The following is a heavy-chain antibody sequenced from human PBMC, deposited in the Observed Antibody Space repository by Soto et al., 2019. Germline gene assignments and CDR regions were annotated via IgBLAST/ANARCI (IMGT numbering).Heavy chain of an antibody. CDR3: ARDGGRHAGGIDY. J-gene: IGHJ4*02. D-gene: IGHD1-26*01. CDR2: IIPICGTA. CDR1: GGTFSSYS. Sequence: QVQLVQSGAEVKKPGSSVKVSCKASGGTFSSYSINWGRQAPGQGLEWMGEIIPICGTANYAQKFQGRVTITADESTSTAYMELSSLRSEDTAVYYCARDGGRHAGGIDYWGQGTLVTVSS. V-gene: IGHV1-69*01.